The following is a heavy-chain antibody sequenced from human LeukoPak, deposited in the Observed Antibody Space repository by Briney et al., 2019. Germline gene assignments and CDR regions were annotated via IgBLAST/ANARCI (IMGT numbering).Heavy chain of an antibody. J-gene: IGHJ5*02. CDR3: ARGPAMVRGVNWFDP. V-gene: IGHV4-59*12. CDR1: GGSISTYF. D-gene: IGHD3-10*01. CDR2: IYYTGST. Sequence: PSETLSLTCTVSGGSISTYFWSWIRQPPGKGLEWMGHIYYTGSTNYNPSLKSRVTISVDTSKNQFSLKLSSVTAADTAVYYCARGPAMVRGVNWFDPWGQGTLVTVSS.